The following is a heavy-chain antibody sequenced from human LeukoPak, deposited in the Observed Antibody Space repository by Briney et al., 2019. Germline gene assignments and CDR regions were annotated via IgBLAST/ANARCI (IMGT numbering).Heavy chain of an antibody. D-gene: IGHD6-13*01. J-gene: IGHJ4*02. CDR1: GFTFSDYY. CDR2: ISSSGSTI. Sequence: GGSLGLSCAASGFTFSDYYMSWIRQAPGKGLEWVSYISSSGSTIYYADSVKGRFTISRDNAKNSLYLQMNSLRAEDTAVYYCARFQGSSSWLYYFDYWGQGALVTVSS. V-gene: IGHV3-11*01. CDR3: ARFQGSSSWLYYFDY.